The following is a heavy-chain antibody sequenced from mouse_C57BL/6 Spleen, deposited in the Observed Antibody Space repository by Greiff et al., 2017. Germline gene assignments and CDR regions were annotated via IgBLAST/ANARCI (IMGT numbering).Heavy chain of an antibody. D-gene: IGHD1-1*01. CDR2: IDPETGGT. J-gene: IGHJ1*03. Sequence: VQLQQSGAELVRPGASVTLSCKASGYTFTDYEMHWVKQTPVHGLEWIGAIDPETGGTAYNQKFKGKAILTADKSSSTAYMELRSLTSEDSAVYYCTRWDYYGSSYGYFDVWGTGTTVTVSS. CDR3: TRWDYYGSSYGYFDV. CDR1: GYTFTDYE. V-gene: IGHV1-15*01.